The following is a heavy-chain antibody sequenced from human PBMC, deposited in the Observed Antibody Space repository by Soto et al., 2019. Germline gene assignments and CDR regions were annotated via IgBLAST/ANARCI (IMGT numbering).Heavy chain of an antibody. CDR1: GFTFTTHA. CDR2: FSGSGGNI. J-gene: IGHJ6*02. V-gene: IGHV3-23*01. D-gene: IGHD3-10*01. Sequence: LRLSCVASGFTFTTHAMSWVRQSPGKGLEWVSTFSGSGGNIYYAEAVKGRLTISRDDSKNTLYLQMNSLRVEDTAVYYCAKDPPWTVGPLAMDVWGQGTTVTVSS. CDR3: AKDPPWTVGPLAMDV.